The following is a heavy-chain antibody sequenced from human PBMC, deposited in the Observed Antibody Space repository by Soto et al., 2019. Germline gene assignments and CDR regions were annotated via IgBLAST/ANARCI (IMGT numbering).Heavy chain of an antibody. V-gene: IGHV2-5*01. D-gene: IGHD1-1*01. CDR1: GISLSTSGVG. J-gene: IGHJ3*02. CDR3: ARGLATLPVFAFDI. Sequence: SGPTLVNPTQTLTLTCTLSGISLSTSGVGLGWIRQTPGKALEWLALVYWNDDKHYSPSLKSRLTITKDTSKNQAILTMTNMDPVDTATYYCARGLATLPVFAFDIWGQGTVVT. CDR2: VYWNDDK.